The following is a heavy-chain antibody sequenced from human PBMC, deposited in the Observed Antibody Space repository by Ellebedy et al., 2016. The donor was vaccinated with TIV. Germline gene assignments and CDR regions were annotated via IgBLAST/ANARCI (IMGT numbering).Heavy chain of an antibody. CDR1: GFTFSSYS. D-gene: IGHD6-13*01. V-gene: IGHV3-48*04. Sequence: GESLKISXAASGFTFSSYSMNWVRQAPGKGLEWVSYISSSSSTIYYADSVKGRFTISRDNAKNSLYLQMNSLRAEDTAVYYCARDALEYSSSWWIDYWGQGTLVTVSS. CDR2: ISSSSSTI. CDR3: ARDALEYSSSWWIDY. J-gene: IGHJ4*02.